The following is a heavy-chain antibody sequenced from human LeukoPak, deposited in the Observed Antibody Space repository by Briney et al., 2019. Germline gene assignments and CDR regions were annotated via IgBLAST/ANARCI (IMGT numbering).Heavy chain of an antibody. CDR3: ARDPSVIAVAGPVDY. CDR2: ISSSSSYI. V-gene: IGHV3-21*01. Sequence: AGGSLRLSCAASGFTFSSYSMNWVRQAPGKGLEWVSSISSSSSYIYYADSVKGPFTISRDNAKNSLYLQMNSLRAEDTAVYYCARDPSVIAVAGPVDYWGQGTLVTVSS. CDR1: GFTFSSYS. J-gene: IGHJ4*02. D-gene: IGHD6-19*01.